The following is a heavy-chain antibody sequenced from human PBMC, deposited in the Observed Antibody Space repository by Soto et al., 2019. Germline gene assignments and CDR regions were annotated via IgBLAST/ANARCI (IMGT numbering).Heavy chain of an antibody. D-gene: IGHD1-26*01. J-gene: IGHJ4*02. CDR2: TRHDGSNT. Sequence: QVQLVESGGGVVQPGRSLRLSCAASGFNFGGYGMHWVRQAPGKGLEWVAITRHDGSNTYYADSVRGRFTISRDNSKNTLYLQMNSLTVEDTAVYYCGRDGVGATTYFGYFDYWGQGTLITVSS. CDR3: GRDGVGATTYFGYFDY. CDR1: GFNFGGYG. V-gene: IGHV3-33*01.